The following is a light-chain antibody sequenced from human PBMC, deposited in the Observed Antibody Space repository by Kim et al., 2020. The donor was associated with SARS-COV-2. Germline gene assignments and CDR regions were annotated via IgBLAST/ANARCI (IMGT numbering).Light chain of an antibody. CDR3: QQYGSSRTT. V-gene: IGKV3-20*01. J-gene: IGKJ1*01. CDR1: QSVSSSY. CDR2: GAS. Sequence: PGERATRSGRAGQSVSSSYLAGYQQKPGQAPRLLIYGASSRATGIPDRFSGSGSGTDFTLTISRLEPEDFAVYYCQQYGSSRTTFGQGTKVDIK.